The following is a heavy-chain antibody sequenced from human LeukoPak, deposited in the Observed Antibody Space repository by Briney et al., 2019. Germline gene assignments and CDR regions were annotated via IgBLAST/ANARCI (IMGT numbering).Heavy chain of an antibody. J-gene: IGHJ4*02. Sequence: PGGSLRLSCAASGFTFSNYAMTWVRQAPGKGLEWVSTISASGDTTYYADSVKGRFTISRDKSKNTLYLQMNSLRAEDTAVYYCAKQGGYYGSGREYYFDYWGQGTLVTVSS. V-gene: IGHV3-23*01. D-gene: IGHD3-10*01. CDR2: ISASGDTT. CDR3: AKQGGYYGSGREYYFDY. CDR1: GFTFSNYA.